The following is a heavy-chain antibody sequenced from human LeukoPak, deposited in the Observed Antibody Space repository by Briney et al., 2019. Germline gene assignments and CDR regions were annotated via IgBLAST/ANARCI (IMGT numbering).Heavy chain of an antibody. J-gene: IGHJ5*02. Sequence: SSETLSLTCTVSGGSISSYYWSWIRQPPGQGLKWIGNIYYSGSTNYNPSLKSRVTISVDTSKNQFSLKLSSVTAADTAVYYCARGGGTYCGGDCRINWFDPWGQGTLVTVSS. D-gene: IGHD2-21*02. V-gene: IGHV4-59*01. CDR2: IYYSGST. CDR1: GGSISSYY. CDR3: ARGGGTYCGGDCRINWFDP.